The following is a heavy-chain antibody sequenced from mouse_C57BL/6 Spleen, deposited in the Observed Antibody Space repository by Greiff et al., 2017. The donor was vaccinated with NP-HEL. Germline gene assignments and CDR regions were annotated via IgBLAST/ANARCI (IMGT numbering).Heavy chain of an antibody. CDR1: GFTFNTYA. CDR3: VRGLSYYYGSSYWYFDV. CDR2: IRSKSSNYAT. J-gene: IGHJ1*03. Sequence: EVQGVESGGGLVQPKGSLKLSCAASGFTFNTYAMHWVRQAPGKGLEWVARIRSKSSNYATYYADSVKDRFTISRDDSQSMLYLQMNNLKTEDTAMYYCVRGLSYYYGSSYWYFDVWGTGTTVTVSS. D-gene: IGHD1-1*01. V-gene: IGHV10-3*01.